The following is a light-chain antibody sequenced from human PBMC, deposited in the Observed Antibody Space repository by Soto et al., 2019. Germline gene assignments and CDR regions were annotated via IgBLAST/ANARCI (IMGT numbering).Light chain of an antibody. CDR3: QQSYSTPPTT. CDR1: QSISSY. CDR2: AAS. J-gene: IGKJ4*01. Sequence: SPWALASSAGDRVTITYRASQSISSYLHWYQQQQPKAPQLLLYAASNLQSGVPSRFCSSGCGTAFTLPISSLQTDDFSAYYCQQSYSTPPTTFGEGTKVDIK. V-gene: IGKV1-39*01.